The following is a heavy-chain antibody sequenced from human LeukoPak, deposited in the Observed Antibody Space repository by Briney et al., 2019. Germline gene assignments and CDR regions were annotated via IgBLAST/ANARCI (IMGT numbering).Heavy chain of an antibody. Sequence: ASVKVSCKASVYTFTSYGISWVRQAPGQGLEWMGWISAYNGNTNYAQKLQGRVTMTTDTSTSTAYMELRSLRSDDTAVCYCARDCLSSSRRGNWFDPWGQGTLVTVSS. D-gene: IGHD6-13*01. CDR1: VYTFTSYG. CDR3: ARDCLSSSRRGNWFDP. J-gene: IGHJ5*02. CDR2: ISAYNGNT. V-gene: IGHV1-18*01.